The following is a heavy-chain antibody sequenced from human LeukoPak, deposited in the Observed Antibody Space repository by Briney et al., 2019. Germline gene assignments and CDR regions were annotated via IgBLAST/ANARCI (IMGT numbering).Heavy chain of an antibody. CDR2: IKQDGNEK. CDR1: GFTSSNYW. Sequence: GGSLRLSCAASGFTSSNYWMTWVRQAPGKGLEWVANIKQDGNEKYYADSVKGRFTISRDNVDNSLFLQMNSLRAEDTAVYYCATYGIGVAGVDYWGQGTLVSVAS. D-gene: IGHD6-13*01. J-gene: IGHJ4*02. CDR3: ATYGIGVAGVDY. V-gene: IGHV3-7*01.